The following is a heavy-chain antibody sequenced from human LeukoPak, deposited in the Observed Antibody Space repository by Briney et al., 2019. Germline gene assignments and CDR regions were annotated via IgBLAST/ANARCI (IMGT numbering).Heavy chain of an antibody. V-gene: IGHV3-30*18. CDR1: GFTFTNYG. CDR2: ITYDGSGK. D-gene: IGHD3-10*01. J-gene: IGHJ6*02. CDR3: AKDHVIMVRGGYFSMDV. Sequence: PGGSLRLSCAASGFTFTNYGIHWVRQAPGKGLEWVAVITYDGSGKWYADAVKGRFTISRDNSKNTLYLQMNSLSSEDTAVYYCAKDHVIMVRGGYFSMDVWGQGTTVIASS.